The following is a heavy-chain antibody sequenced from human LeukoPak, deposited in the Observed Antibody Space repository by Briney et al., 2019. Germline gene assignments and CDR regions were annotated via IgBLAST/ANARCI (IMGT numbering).Heavy chain of an antibody. D-gene: IGHD2-15*01. CDR1: GGTFSSYT. Sequence: SVKVSCKASGGTFSSYTISWVRQAPGQGLEWMGRIIPILGMANYAQKFQGGVTITADKSTSTAYMELSSLRSEDTAVYYCARARIVVVVAATQGYFDLWGRGTLVTVSS. V-gene: IGHV1-69*02. CDR3: ARARIVVVVAATQGYFDL. J-gene: IGHJ2*01. CDR2: IIPILGMA.